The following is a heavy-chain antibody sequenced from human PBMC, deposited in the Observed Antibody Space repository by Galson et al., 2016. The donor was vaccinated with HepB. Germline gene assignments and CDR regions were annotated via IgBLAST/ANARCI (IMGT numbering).Heavy chain of an antibody. V-gene: IGHV5-51*03. CDR2: IYPGDSDT. D-gene: IGHD3-9*01. CDR3: ATETPSNVGQNSLYFGYFQH. Sequence: QSGAEVKKPGESLKIACKASGYKFSTYWIAWVRQMPGKGLEWLGIIYPGDSDTRYSPSFQGQVTISADKSISTAYLEWSSLKARDTAIYYCATETPSNVGQNSLYFGYFQHWGQGTLVTVSS. J-gene: IGHJ1*01. CDR1: GYKFSTYW.